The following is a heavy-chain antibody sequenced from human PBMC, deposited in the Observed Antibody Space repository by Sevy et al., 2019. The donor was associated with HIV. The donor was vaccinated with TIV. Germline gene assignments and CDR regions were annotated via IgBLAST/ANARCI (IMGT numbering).Heavy chain of an antibody. Sequence: SETLSLTCAVYGGSFSGNYWTWIRHSPGRGLELIGEINHSGGANYNSSLKGRVTISVDTSKNQFSLRLTSITAADTAVYYCARGRGPARQQPPRRVTMPDYFGLDVWGQWTTVTVSS. CDR3: ARGRGPARQQPPRRVTMPDYFGLDV. V-gene: IGHV4-34*01. D-gene: IGHD6-13*01. CDR2: INHSGGA. J-gene: IGHJ6*02. CDR1: GGSFSGNY.